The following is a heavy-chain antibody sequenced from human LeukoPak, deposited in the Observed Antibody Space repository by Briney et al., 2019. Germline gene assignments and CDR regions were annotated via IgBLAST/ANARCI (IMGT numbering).Heavy chain of an antibody. D-gene: IGHD3-22*01. J-gene: IGHJ5*02. CDR2: IYYSGST. CDR1: GGSISSGGYY. CDR3: AREVYYYDSSGYYYRYNWFDP. V-gene: IGHV4-31*03. Sequence: PSETLSLTCTVSGGSISSGGYYWSWLRQHPGTGLEWIGYIYYSGSTYYNPSLKSRVTISVDTSKNQFSLKLSSVAAADTAVYYCAREVYYYDSSGYYYRYNWFDPWGQGTLVTVSS.